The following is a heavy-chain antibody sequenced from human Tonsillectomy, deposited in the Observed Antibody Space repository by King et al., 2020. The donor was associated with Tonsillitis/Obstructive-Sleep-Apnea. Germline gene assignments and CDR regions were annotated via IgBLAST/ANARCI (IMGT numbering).Heavy chain of an antibody. CDR3: ARVAPTVITSGDY. J-gene: IGHJ4*02. V-gene: IGHV3-66*01. CDR1: GFTVSSNY. D-gene: IGHD4-11*01. Sequence: VQLVESGGGLVQPGGSLRLSCAASGFTVSSNYMSWVRRAPGKGLEWVSVIYSGGSTYYADSVKGGLTISRDNSKNTLYLQMNSLRAEDTAVYYCARVAPTVITSGDYWGQGTLVTVSS. CDR2: IYSGGST.